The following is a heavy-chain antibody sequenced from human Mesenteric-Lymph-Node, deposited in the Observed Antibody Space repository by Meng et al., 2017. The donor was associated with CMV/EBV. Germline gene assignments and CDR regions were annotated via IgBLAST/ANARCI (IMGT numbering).Heavy chain of an antibody. CDR2: IYYSGST. D-gene: IGHD2-2*01. Sequence: SGGSISSGGYYWSWIRQHPDRGLEWIGYIYYSGSTYYSPSLKSRITVSVDTSKNQFSLKLSSVTAADTAVYYCARVYCNSTSCHYFDSWGQGTLVTVSS. CDR1: GGSISSGGYY. J-gene: IGHJ4*02. CDR3: ARVYCNSTSCHYFDS. V-gene: IGHV4-31*02.